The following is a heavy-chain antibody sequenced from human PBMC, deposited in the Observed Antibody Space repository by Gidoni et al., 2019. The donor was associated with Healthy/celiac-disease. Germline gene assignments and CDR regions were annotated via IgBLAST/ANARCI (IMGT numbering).Heavy chain of an antibody. Sequence: EVQLVESGGGLVKPGGSLRLSCAASGFTFSSYRMNWVRQAPGKGLEWVSSISSSSSYIYYADSVKGRFTISRDNAKNSLYLQMNSLRAEDTAVYYCARDTQTVAGYYYYGMDVRGQGTTVTVSS. CDR3: ARDTQTVAGYYYYGMDV. CDR1: GFTFSSYR. CDR2: ISSSSSYI. D-gene: IGHD6-19*01. V-gene: IGHV3-21*01. J-gene: IGHJ6*02.